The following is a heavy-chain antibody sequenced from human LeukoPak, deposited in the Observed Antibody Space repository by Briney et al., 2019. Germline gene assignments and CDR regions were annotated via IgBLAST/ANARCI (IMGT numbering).Heavy chain of an antibody. CDR3: AREGFNREIDI. D-gene: IGHD1-26*01. J-gene: IGHJ3*02. CDR2: IYTSGST. V-gene: IGHV4-61*02. Sequence: SGTLSLTCTVSGGSISSGSYYWSWLRQPAGRGLEWIGRIYTSGSTNYNPSLKSRVTISVDTSKNQFSLKLSSVTAADTAVYYCAREGFNREIDIWGQGTMVTVSS. CDR1: GGSISSGSYY.